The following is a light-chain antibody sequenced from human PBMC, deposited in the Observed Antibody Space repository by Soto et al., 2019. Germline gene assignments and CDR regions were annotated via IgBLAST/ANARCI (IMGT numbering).Light chain of an antibody. CDR3: SSYTSGSTRVI. V-gene: IGLV2-14*03. CDR1: SSDVGGYNY. CDR2: DVT. Sequence: QSALTQPASVSGSPGQSITISCTGTSSDVGGYNYVSWFQHHPGKAPKLMIYDVTNRPSGVSNRFSGSKSGNTASLTISGLQAEDEADYYCSSYTSGSTRVIFGGGTKLTVL. J-gene: IGLJ2*01.